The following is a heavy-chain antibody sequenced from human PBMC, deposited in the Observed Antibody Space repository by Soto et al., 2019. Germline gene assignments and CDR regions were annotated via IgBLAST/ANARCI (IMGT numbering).Heavy chain of an antibody. V-gene: IGHV1-69*06. Sequence: QVQLVQSGAEVKKPGSSVKVSCKASGGSFSSYAISWGRQAPVQGLEWMGGLIPIFGTATYEQKFQGRVTIIADKSPSTAYMELSSLRSEDPALYYCARAGPVAGNHGFDIWGQGTLVTVYS. CDR2: LIPIFGTA. J-gene: IGHJ3*02. CDR1: GGSFSSYA. D-gene: IGHD6-19*01. CDR3: ARAGPVAGNHGFDI.